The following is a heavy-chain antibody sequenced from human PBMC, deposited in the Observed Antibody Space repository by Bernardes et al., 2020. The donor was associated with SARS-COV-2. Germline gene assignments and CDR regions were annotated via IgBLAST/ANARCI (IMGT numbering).Heavy chain of an antibody. CDR2: LYYSGRT. CDR3: ARGGGYSYGLYYYGMDV. CDR1: GGSIRSYY. Sequence: SETLSLTCTVSGGSIRSYYWSWIRQHPGTGLAWIGYLYYSGRTHYNPSLKSRVTISVDTSKNQFSLKLSSVTATDTAVYYCARGGGYSYGLYYYGMDVWGQGTTVTVS. V-gene: IGHV4-59*08. J-gene: IGHJ6*02. D-gene: IGHD5-18*01.